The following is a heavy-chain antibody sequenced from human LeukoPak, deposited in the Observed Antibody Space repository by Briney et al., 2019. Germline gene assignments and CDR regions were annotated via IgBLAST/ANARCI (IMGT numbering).Heavy chain of an antibody. Sequence: GGSLRLSCTASGFTFGDYAMSWVRQAPGKGLEWVGFIRSKAYGGTTEYAASVKGRFTISRDDSKSIAYLQMNSLKTEDTAVYYYTRDQLAVNWLSRFDYWGQGTTVTVSS. CDR2: IRSKAYGGTT. J-gene: IGHJ4*03. V-gene: IGHV3-49*04. CDR3: TRDQLAVNWLSRFDY. D-gene: IGHD3-22*01. CDR1: GFTFGDYA.